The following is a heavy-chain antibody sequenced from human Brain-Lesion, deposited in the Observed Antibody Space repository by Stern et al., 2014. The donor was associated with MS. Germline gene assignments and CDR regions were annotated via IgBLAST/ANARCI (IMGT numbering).Heavy chain of an antibody. CDR2: IYYIGST. Sequence: QLQLQESGPGLVKPSQTLSITCNVSGDSISSGDNYWSWIRQSPGKGLEWIGYIYYIGSTFYNPSLKSRVTISVDTSQNQFSLSLSSVTAADTAVYYCARGESSRFYYYFDYWGQGNLVTVSS. J-gene: IGHJ4*02. V-gene: IGHV4-30-4*01. CDR3: ARGESSRFYYYFDY. CDR1: GDSISSGDNY. D-gene: IGHD3-22*01.